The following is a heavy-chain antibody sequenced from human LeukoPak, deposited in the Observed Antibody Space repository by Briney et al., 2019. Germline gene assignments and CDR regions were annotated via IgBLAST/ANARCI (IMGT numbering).Heavy chain of an antibody. CDR2: ISSNGGST. Sequence: GGSLRLSCSASGFTFSRYAMHWVRQAPGKGLEYVSAISSNGGSTYYGDSVKGRFTISRDNSKNTLYLQMSSLRAGDTAVYYCARGSGSHFDYWGQGTLVTVSS. J-gene: IGHJ4*02. CDR3: ARGSGSHFDY. V-gene: IGHV3-64D*09. CDR1: GFTFSRYA. D-gene: IGHD1-26*01.